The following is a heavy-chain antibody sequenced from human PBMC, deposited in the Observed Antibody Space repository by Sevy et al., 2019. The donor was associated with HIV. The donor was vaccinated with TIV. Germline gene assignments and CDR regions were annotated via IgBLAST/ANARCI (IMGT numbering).Heavy chain of an antibody. CDR2: ISSSSSYI. CDR3: ARANDYGVLGAFDI. CDR1: GFTFSSYS. J-gene: IGHJ3*02. V-gene: IGHV3-21*01. D-gene: IGHD4-17*01. Sequence: GGSLRLSCAASGFTFSSYSMNWVRQAPGKGLEWVSSISSSSSYIYYADSVKGRFTISRDKAKNSLNLQMNSLRAEDTAVYYCARANDYGVLGAFDIWGQGTMVTVSS.